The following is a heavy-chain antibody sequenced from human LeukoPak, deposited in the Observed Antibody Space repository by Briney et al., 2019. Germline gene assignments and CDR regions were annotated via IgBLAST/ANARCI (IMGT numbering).Heavy chain of an antibody. V-gene: IGHV1-24*01. CDR2: FDPEDGKT. CDR1: GYTLTELS. Sequence: ASVKVSCKVSGYTLTELSMHWVRQAPGKGLQWMGGFDPEDGKTIYAQNFQGRLTTTEDTSTDTAYMELSSLRSDDTAVYYCATGHIVVVTAIPAYDSWGQGTLVTVSS. CDR3: ATGHIVVVTAIPAYDS. J-gene: IGHJ4*02. D-gene: IGHD2-21*02.